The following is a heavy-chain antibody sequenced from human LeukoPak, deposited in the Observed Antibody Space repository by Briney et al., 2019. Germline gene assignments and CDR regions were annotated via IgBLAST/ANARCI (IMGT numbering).Heavy chain of an antibody. Sequence: SVKVSCKASGYTFTTYAVHWMRQAPGQRLEWMGGIIPIFGTANYAQKFQGRVTITADKSTSTAYMELSSLRSEDTAVYYCAKDGMVGATTGLFYFDYWGQGILVTVSS. CDR3: AKDGMVGATTGLFYFDY. CDR2: IIPIFGTA. CDR1: GYTFTTYA. J-gene: IGHJ4*02. D-gene: IGHD1-26*01. V-gene: IGHV1-69*06.